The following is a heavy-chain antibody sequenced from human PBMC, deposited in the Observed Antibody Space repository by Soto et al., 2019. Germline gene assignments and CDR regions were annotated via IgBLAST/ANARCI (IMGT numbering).Heavy chain of an antibody. Sequence: GGSLRLSCAASGFTFSSYAMHWVRQAPGKGLEWVAVISDDGSNKYADSVKRRFTMSRDNSKNTLYLPMNSLRAEDTAVYYCAREGRYGDYFDYWGQGTLVTVSS. CDR3: AREGRYGDYFDY. CDR2: ISDDGSNK. V-gene: IGHV3-30-3*01. J-gene: IGHJ4*02. D-gene: IGHD4-17*01. CDR1: GFTFSSYA.